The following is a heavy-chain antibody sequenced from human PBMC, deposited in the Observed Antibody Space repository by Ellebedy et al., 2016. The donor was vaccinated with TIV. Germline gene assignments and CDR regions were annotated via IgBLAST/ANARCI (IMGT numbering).Heavy chain of an antibody. J-gene: IGHJ4*02. CDR2: IYSSGST. CDR3: SAAYGRVTPAY. V-gene: IGHV4-61*03. Sequence: MPGGSLRLSCTVSGGSVDNSAYYWTWIRQPPGKGLEWIGYIYSSGSTDYKPSLKTRVTISVDTSKNHFSLNLKSVTAADTAVYYCSAAYGRVTPAYWGQGTLVTVSS. D-gene: IGHD4-17*01. CDR1: GGSVDNSAYY.